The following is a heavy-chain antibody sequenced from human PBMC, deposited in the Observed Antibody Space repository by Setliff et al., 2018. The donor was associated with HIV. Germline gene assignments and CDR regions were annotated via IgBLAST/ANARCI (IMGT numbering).Heavy chain of an antibody. J-gene: IGHJ4*02. V-gene: IGHV4-39*01. Sequence: SETLSLTCTVSGGSISSSSYYWGRSRQPPGKGLEWIGSIFYSGSTYYNPSLKNRVTISVDTSKNQVSLKLSSVTAADTAVYHCARHSRGYDSQPFDYWGQGTLVTVSS. CDR1: GGSISSSSYY. CDR2: IFYSGST. CDR3: ARHSRGYDSQPFDY. D-gene: IGHD3-22*01.